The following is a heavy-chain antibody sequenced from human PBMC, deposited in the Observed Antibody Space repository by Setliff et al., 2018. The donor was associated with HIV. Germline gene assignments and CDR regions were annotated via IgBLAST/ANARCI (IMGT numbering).Heavy chain of an antibody. J-gene: IGHJ4*02. CDR3: AREIPSNCSGGLCYPKSYYFDS. CDR2: IFSGGSS. CDR1: GESVSKHF. V-gene: IGHV4-59*02. Sequence: KTSETLSLTCSVTGESVSKHFWSWIRQSPGKGLEWIGYIFSGGSSSHSPSLKNRVSISVDTSKNEVFLNLKSVTAEDTAVYYCAREIPSNCSGGLCYPKSYYFDSWGQGSRVTVSS. D-gene: IGHD2-15*01.